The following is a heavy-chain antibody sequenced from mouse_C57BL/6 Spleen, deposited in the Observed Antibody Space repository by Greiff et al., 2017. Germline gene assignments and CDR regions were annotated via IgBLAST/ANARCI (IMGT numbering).Heavy chain of an antibody. CDR1: GYTFTSYW. CDR3: ARGGRGGYYAMDY. CDR2: IDPSDSYT. V-gene: IGHV1-69*01. Sequence: QVQLKQPGAELVMPGASVKLSCKASGYTFTSYWMHWVKQRPGQGLEWIGEIDPSDSYTNYNQKFKGKSTLTVDKSSSTAYMQLSSLTSEDSAVYYCARGGRGGYYAMDYWGQGTSDTVSS. J-gene: IGHJ4*01.